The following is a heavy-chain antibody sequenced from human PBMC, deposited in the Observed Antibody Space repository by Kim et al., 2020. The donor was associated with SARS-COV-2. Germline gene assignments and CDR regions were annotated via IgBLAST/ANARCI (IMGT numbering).Heavy chain of an antibody. Sequence: PSLQSRVTISVDTSKNQFSLKLSSETAADTAVYYCARHEDYRYYYYGMDVWGQGTTVTVSS. V-gene: IGHV4-39*01. D-gene: IGHD4-17*01. J-gene: IGHJ6*02. CDR3: ARHEDYRYYYYGMDV.